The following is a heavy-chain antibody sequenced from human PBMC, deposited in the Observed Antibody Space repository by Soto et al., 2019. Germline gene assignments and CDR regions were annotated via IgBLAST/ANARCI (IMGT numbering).Heavy chain of an antibody. CDR2: IKSKTDGGTT. CDR1: GFTFSNAW. D-gene: IGHD3-9*01. CDR3: TTTGSRNSPQSFDY. Sequence: GGPGLSCAASGFTFSNAWMNWVRQAPGKGLEWVGRIKSKTDGGTTDYAAPVKGRFTISRDDSKNTLYLQMNSLKTEDTAVYYCTTTGSRNSPQSFDYWGQGTLVTVSS. J-gene: IGHJ4*02. V-gene: IGHV3-15*07.